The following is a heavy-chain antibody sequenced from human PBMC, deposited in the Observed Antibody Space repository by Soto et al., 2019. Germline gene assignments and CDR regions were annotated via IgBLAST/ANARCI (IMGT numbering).Heavy chain of an antibody. D-gene: IGHD4-4*01. CDR2: TSAYNGNT. CDR3: ARDWGTAVTHAFDI. CDR1: GYTFTSYG. J-gene: IGHJ3*02. V-gene: IGHV1-18*01. Sequence: ASVKVSCKASGYTFTSYGISWVRQAPGQGLEWMGWTSAYNGNTNYAQKLQGRVTMTTDTSTSTAYMELRSLRSDDTAVYYCARDWGTAVTHAFDIRGQRTTVTVSS.